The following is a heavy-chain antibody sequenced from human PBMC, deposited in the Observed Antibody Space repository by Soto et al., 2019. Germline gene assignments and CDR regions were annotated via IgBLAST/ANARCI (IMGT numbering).Heavy chain of an antibody. CDR3: ARGYSNRSGGQVQSSYYYYYGMDV. Sequence: EVQLVESGGGLVQPGGSLRLSCAASGFTFSSYSMNWVRQAPGKGLEWVSYISSSSSTIYYADSVQGRFTISRDNDKNSLYLQMNSLRDEDTAVYYCARGYSNRSGGQVQSSYYYYYGMDVWGQGTTVTVSS. D-gene: IGHD1-1*01. CDR1: GFTFSSYS. V-gene: IGHV3-48*02. CDR2: ISSSSSTI. J-gene: IGHJ6*02.